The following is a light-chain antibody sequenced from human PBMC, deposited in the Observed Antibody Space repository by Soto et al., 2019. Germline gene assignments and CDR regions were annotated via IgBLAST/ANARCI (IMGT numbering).Light chain of an antibody. J-gene: IGLJ2*01. CDR1: SSDLGGYSY. Sequence: QSALTQPPSASGSPGQSVTISCTGSSSDLGGYSYDSWYQQHPGKAPKLMIYEVSKRPSGVPDRFSGSKSGSTASLTVSGLQAEDEADYYCSSYAGSNNVVFGGGTKLTVL. V-gene: IGLV2-8*01. CDR2: EVS. CDR3: SSYAGSNNVV.